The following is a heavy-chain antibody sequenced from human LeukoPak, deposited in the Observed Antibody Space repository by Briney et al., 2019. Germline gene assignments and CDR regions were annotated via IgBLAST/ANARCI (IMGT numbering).Heavy chain of an antibody. D-gene: IGHD6-19*01. Sequence: SETLSLTCTVSGGSISSYYWSWIRQPPGKGPEWIAYVHHTGDTNYNPSLKSRVMISVDTSRNQFSLKVASVTAADTAVYYCARGSRFSSGWATQDAFDIWGQGTMVTVS. CDR3: ARGSRFSSGWATQDAFDI. CDR2: VHHTGDT. CDR1: GGSISSYY. J-gene: IGHJ3*02. V-gene: IGHV4-59*01.